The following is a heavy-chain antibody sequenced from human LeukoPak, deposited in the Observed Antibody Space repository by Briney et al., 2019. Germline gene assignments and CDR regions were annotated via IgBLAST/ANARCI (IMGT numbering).Heavy chain of an antibody. CDR2: VDPEDGET. V-gene: IGHV1-69-2*01. J-gene: IGHJ4*02. CDR3: ATEGTIFGGEFDY. D-gene: IGHD3-3*01. CDR1: GYTFTDYY. Sequence: ATVKLSCKVSGYTFTDYYMHWVRQAPGKGLEWMGLVDPEDGETIYAEKFQGRVTITADTSTDTAYMELSSLRSEDTAVYYCATEGTIFGGEFDYWGQGTLVTVSS.